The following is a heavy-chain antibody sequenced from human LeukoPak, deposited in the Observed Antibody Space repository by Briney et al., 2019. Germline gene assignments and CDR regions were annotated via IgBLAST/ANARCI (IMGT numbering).Heavy chain of an antibody. CDR2: IQYDGSNQ. Sequence: GGSLRLSCAASGFTFSSYGMHWVRQAPGKGLEWVAYIQYDGSNQQYADSVKGRFSISRDRSKNIPYLQMNSLRAEDTAVYYCARDRDNWNDGLFDYWGQGTLVTVSS. CDR3: ARDRDNWNDGLFDY. J-gene: IGHJ4*02. D-gene: IGHD1-1*01. CDR1: GFTFSSYG. V-gene: IGHV3-30*02.